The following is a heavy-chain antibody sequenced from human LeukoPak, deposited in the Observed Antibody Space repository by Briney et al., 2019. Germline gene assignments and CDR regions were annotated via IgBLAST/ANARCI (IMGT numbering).Heavy chain of an antibody. J-gene: IGHJ4*02. CDR2: IYSGGST. CDR3: ARRAGAYSHPYDY. D-gene: IGHD4/OR15-4a*01. Sequence: GGSLRLSCAASGITVSTNYMSWVRQAPGKGLEWVSVIYSGGSTYYADSVKGRFTISRDNSKNTLYFQMNSLRAEDTAVYYCARRAGAYSHPYDYWGQGTLVTVSS. V-gene: IGHV3-66*04. CDR1: GITVSTNY.